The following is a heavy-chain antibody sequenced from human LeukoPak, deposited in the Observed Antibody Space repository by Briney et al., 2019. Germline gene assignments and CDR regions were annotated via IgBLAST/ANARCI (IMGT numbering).Heavy chain of an antibody. D-gene: IGHD2/OR15-2a*01. V-gene: IGHV4-59*01. CDR3: ATLGGTTTYYIDY. CDR2: IYNTGNT. J-gene: IGHJ4*02. CDR1: GGSIRTYY. Sequence: SETLSLTCTVSGGSIRTYYWSWIRQPPGKGLEWIGYIYNTGNTNYNPSLKSRVTISIDTSKNQFSLKLSSVTAADTAVYYCATLGGTTTYYIDYWGQGTLVTVSS.